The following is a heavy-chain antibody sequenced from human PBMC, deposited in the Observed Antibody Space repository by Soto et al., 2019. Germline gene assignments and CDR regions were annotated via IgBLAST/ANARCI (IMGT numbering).Heavy chain of an antibody. D-gene: IGHD6-13*01. CDR2: INPNSGGT. Sequence: VKVSCKASGYAFTGYYMHWVRQAPGQGLEWMGWINPNSGGTNYAQKFQGRVTMTRDTSISTAYMELSRLRSDDTAVYYCARVDERQNSAAGPLDYYYYGMDVWGQGTTVTVSS. J-gene: IGHJ6*02. CDR1: GYAFTGYY. V-gene: IGHV1-2*02. CDR3: ARVDERQNSAAGPLDYYYYGMDV.